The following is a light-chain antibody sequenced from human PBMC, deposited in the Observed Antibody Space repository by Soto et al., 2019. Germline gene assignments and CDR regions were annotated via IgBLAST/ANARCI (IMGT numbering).Light chain of an antibody. J-gene: IGLJ1*01. CDR2: DVS. Sequence: QSVLTQPASVSGSPGQSITISCTGTSSDVGGYNYVSWYQHHPGKALKLIIYDVSNRPSGVSIRFSASKSDNTASLTISGLHPEDEADYHCSSYTTSNTRQIVFGTGTKVTVL. V-gene: IGLV2-14*03. CDR1: SSDVGGYNY. CDR3: SSYTTSNTRQIV.